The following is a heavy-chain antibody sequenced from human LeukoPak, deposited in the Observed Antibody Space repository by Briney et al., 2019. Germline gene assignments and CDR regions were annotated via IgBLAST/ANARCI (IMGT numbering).Heavy chain of an antibody. D-gene: IGHD3-22*01. J-gene: IGHJ4*02. V-gene: IGHV4-59*08. CDR3: ARHYYDSGGYCYLDY. CDR2: IYYSGST. CDR1: GDSISSSY. Sequence: SETLSLTCTVSGDSISSSYWSWIRQPPGKGLVWIGYIYYSGSTNYNPSLKSRVTISVATSKNQFSLKLSSVTAADTAVYYCARHYYDSGGYCYLDYWGQGTLVTVSS.